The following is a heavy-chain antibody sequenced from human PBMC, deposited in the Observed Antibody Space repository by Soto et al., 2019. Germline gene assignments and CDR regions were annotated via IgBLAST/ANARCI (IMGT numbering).Heavy chain of an antibody. J-gene: IGHJ4*02. CDR2: ISYDGSNK. D-gene: IGHD3-10*01. V-gene: IGHV3-30*18. CDR1: GFTFSSYG. CDR3: AKGEYYFDY. Sequence: GGSLRLSCAASGFTFSSYGMHWVRQAPGKGLEWVAVISYDGSNKYYADSVKGRFTISRDNSKNTLYLQMNSLRAEDTAVYYCAKGEYYFDYWGQGTLVTVSS.